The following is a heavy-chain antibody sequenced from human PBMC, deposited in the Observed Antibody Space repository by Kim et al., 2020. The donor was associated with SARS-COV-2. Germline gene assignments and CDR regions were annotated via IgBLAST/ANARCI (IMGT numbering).Heavy chain of an antibody. V-gene: IGHV3-66*04. CDR1: GITVTANY. Sequence: GGSLRLSCAASGITVTANYMSWVRQAPGKGLEWVSVIYSGGSTYYADSVKGRFSMSRDHSKNTVVLQMNSLRPEDTAVYYCASQPDSSRWYYYYYFMDVWGKETTVTVSS. D-gene: IGHD6-13*01. CDR3: ASQPDSSRWYYYYYFMDV. CDR2: IYSGGST. J-gene: IGHJ6*03.